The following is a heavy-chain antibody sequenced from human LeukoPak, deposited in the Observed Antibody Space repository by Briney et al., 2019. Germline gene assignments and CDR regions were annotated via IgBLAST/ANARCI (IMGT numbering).Heavy chain of an antibody. V-gene: IGHV1-8*01. J-gene: IGHJ6*03. CDR2: MNPNSGNT. D-gene: IGHD6-13*01. CDR3: ARVGIAAAWRGSGYYYYYYYMDV. Sequence: ASVTVSCKASGYTFTSYDINWVRQATGPRLEWMGWMNPNSGNTGYAQKFQGRVTMTRNTSLSTAYMELSSLRSEETAVYYCARVGIAAAWRGSGYYYYYYYMDVWGKGTTVTVSS. CDR1: GYTFTSYD.